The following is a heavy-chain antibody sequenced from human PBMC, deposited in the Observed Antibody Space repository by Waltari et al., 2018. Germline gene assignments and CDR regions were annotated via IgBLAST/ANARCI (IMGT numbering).Heavy chain of an antibody. CDR3: ARGPYSSGWYDRHYFDY. Sequence: QVQLVQSGAEVKKPGSSVKVSCKASGGTFTSYGISWVRRAPGKGLEWMAGIIPVFGSTDYEREFKGRVTITADESTSTAYMELSSLRSEDTAVYYCARGPYSSGWYDRHYFDYWGQGTLVIVSS. CDR2: IIPVFGST. CDR1: GGTFTSYG. D-gene: IGHD6-19*01. J-gene: IGHJ4*02. V-gene: IGHV1-69*01.